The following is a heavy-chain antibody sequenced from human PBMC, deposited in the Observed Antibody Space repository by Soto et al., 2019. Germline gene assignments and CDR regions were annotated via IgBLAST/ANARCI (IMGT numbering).Heavy chain of an antibody. CDR3: ARDTSDVSATGGIDY. D-gene: IGHD1-26*01. CDR1: GYTFTSYS. Sequence: VASVKVSCKASGYTFTSYSISWVRQAPGQGLEWMGWISTYNGNTYYSQKFQGRVNVTTDTSTSTAYMELRSLTSDDTAVYYCARDTSDVSATGGIDYWGQGTLVTVSS. CDR2: ISTYNGNT. J-gene: IGHJ4*02. V-gene: IGHV1-18*01.